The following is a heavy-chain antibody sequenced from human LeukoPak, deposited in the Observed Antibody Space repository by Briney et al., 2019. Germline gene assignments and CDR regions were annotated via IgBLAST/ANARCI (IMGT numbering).Heavy chain of an antibody. CDR2: IYYSGST. CDR1: GGSISSGDYY. J-gene: IGHJ4*02. V-gene: IGHV4-30-4*01. D-gene: IGHD5-24*01. CDR3: ARERSRDGYSLDY. Sequence: SETLSLTCTVSGGSISSGDYYWSWIRQPPGKGLEWIGYIYYSGSTYYNPSLKSRVTISVDTSKNQFSLKLSTVTAADTAVYYCARERSRDGYSLDYWGQGTLVTVSS.